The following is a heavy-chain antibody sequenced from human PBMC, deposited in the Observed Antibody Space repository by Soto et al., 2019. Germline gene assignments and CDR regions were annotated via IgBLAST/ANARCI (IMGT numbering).Heavy chain of an antibody. J-gene: IGHJ4*02. V-gene: IGHV3-23*01. CDR3: VRSWAY. D-gene: IGHD6-13*01. Sequence: EVQLLESGGGLVQPGGSLRLSCAASGFTFSNYGMNWIRLAPGEGLEWVSTVSPAGSTFYADSVRGRFTISRDNSKSTVDLQMNVLRVDDTAIYYCVRSWAYWGRGTVVTVSS. CDR2: VSPAGST. CDR1: GFTFSNYG.